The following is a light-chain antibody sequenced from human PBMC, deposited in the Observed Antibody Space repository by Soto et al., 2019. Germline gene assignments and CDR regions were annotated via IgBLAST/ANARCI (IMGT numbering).Light chain of an antibody. Sequence: QSALTQPASVSGSPGQSITISCTGTSSDISTYKYVSWFQHHPGKAPKLIIFEVINRPSGISDRFSGFKSANTASLTISGVQAEDEAVYHCRSYTTIKTVVFGGGTKLTVL. CDR1: SSDISTYKY. V-gene: IGLV2-14*01. CDR3: RSYTTIKTVV. CDR2: EVI. J-gene: IGLJ2*01.